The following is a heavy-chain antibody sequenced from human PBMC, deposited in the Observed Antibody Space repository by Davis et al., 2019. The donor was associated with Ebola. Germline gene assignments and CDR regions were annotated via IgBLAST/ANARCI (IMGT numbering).Heavy chain of an antibody. D-gene: IGHD2-2*02. J-gene: IGHJ3*02. V-gene: IGHV4-30-4*08. CDR2: IYYSGST. CDR1: GGSISSGDYY. Sequence: PSETLSLTCTVSGGSISSGDYYWSWIRQPPGKGLEWIGYIYYSGSTYYNPSLKSRVTISVDTSKNQFSLKLSSVTAADTAVYYCARVDPRRPADIVVVPAAIHDAFDIWGQGTMVTVSS. CDR3: ARVDPRRPADIVVVPAAIHDAFDI.